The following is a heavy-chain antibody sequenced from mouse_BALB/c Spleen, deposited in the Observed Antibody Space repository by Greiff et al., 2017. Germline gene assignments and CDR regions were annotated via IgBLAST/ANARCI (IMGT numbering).Heavy chain of an antibody. CDR2: IWSGGST. CDR1: GFSLTSYG. J-gene: IGHJ4*01. D-gene: IGHD1-1*01. V-gene: IGHV2-2*02. Sequence: QVQLKESGPGLVQPSQSLSITCTVSGFSLTSYGVHWVRQSPGKGLEWLGVIWSGGSTDYNAAFISRLSISKDNSKSQVFFKMNSLQANDTAIYYCARKGYGSRIYAMDDWGQGTSVTVSS. CDR3: ARKGYGSRIYAMDD.